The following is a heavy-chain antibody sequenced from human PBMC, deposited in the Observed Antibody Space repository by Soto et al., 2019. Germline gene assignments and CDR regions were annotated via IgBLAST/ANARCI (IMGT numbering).Heavy chain of an antibody. CDR3: ATIVYDSSGYYYPYYFDY. Sequence: ASVKVSCKVSGYTLTELSMHWVRQAPGKGLEWMGGFDPEDGETIYAQKFQGRVTMTEDTSTDTAYMELSSLRSEDTAVYYCATIVYDSSGYYYPYYFDYWGQGTLVTSPQ. CDR1: GYTLTELS. V-gene: IGHV1-24*01. D-gene: IGHD3-22*01. CDR2: FDPEDGET. J-gene: IGHJ4*02.